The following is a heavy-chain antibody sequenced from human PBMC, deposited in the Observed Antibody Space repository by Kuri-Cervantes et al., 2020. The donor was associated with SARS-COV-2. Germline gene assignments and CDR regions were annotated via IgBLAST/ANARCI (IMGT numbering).Heavy chain of an antibody. CDR2: VSWNGSRT. Sequence: GGSLRLSCAASGFTFSNSDMNWVRQAPGRGLEWVSGVSWNGSRTHYADSVKGRFTISRDNAKNSLYLQMNSLRAEDTAVYYCAREGHEIVVVPAATSYYYYGMDVWGQGTTVTVSS. CDR1: GFTFSNSD. D-gene: IGHD2-2*01. V-gene: IGHV3-19*01. J-gene: IGHJ6*02. CDR3: AREGHEIVVVPAATSYYYYGMDV.